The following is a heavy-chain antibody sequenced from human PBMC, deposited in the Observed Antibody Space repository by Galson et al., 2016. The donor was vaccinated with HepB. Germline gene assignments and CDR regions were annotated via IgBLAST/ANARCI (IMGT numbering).Heavy chain of an antibody. CDR2: IYNSGHS. D-gene: IGHD1-26*01. Sequence: SETLSLTCSVSNGSISSSGYYWAWIRQPPGKGLEWIGSIYNSGHSYYIPSLKSRLTMSVDTSKTQFSLKLNSVTAADTAVYYCARMSGDLYGRGVYYYYYMDVWGKGTKVTVSS. V-gene: IGHV4-39*01. J-gene: IGHJ6*03. CDR3: ARMSGDLYGRGVYYYYYMDV. CDR1: NGSISSSGYY.